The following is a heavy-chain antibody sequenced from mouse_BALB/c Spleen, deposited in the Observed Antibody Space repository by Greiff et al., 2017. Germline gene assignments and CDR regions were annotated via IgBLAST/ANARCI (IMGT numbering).Heavy chain of an antibody. CDR2: ISNGGGST. CDR1: GFTFSSYT. J-gene: IGHJ3*01. Sequence: LQQSGGGLVQPGGSLKLSCAASGFTFSSYTMSWVRQTPEKRLEWVAYISNGGGSTYYPDTVKGRFTISRDNAKNTLYLQMSSLKSEDTAMYYCARHPDYAVQFAYWGQGTLVTVSA. V-gene: IGHV5-12-2*01. D-gene: IGHD1-1*01. CDR3: ARHPDYAVQFAY.